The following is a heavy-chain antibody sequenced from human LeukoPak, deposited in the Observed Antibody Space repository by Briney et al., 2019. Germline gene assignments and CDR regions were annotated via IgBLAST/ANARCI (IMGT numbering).Heavy chain of an antibody. V-gene: IGHV3-23*01. CDR3: ARVDYGSGSYFDY. Sequence: QPGGSLRLSCAASGFTFSSYAMSWVRQAPGKGLEWVSAISGSGGSTYYADSVKGRFAISRDNSKNMLYLQLNSLRAEDTAVYYCARVDYGSGSYFDYWGQGTLVTVSS. CDR2: ISGSGGST. J-gene: IGHJ4*02. D-gene: IGHD3-10*01. CDR1: GFTFSSYA.